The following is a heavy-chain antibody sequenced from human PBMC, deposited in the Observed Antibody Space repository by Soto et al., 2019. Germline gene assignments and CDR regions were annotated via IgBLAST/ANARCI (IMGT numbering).Heavy chain of an antibody. CDR3: ARRESQGPIDY. J-gene: IGHJ4*02. Sequence: QVQLQESGPGLVKPSDTLSLTCAVSGYSISSSNWWGWIRQPPGKGLEWIGYIYYSGTTYYNPSHKGRVPMSGDSAKNQFPLKLPSVTAGDPAVYSCARRESQGPIDYWGQGTLVTVSS. CDR2: IYYSGTT. CDR1: GYSISSSNW. D-gene: IGHD1-26*01. V-gene: IGHV4-28*01.